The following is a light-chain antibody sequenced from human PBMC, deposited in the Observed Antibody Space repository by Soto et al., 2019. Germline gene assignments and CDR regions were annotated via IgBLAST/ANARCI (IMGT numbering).Light chain of an antibody. CDR2: GAS. CDR3: QEYGSSPPYN. CDR1: QSVSSSY. J-gene: IGKJ2*01. Sequence: EIVLTQSPGTLSLSPGERATLSCRASQSVSSSYLAWYQQKPGQAPRRLIYGASSRATGIPDRFSGSGSGTDFTLTISRLEPEDFAVYYCQEYGSSPPYNFGQGTKLEIK. V-gene: IGKV3-20*01.